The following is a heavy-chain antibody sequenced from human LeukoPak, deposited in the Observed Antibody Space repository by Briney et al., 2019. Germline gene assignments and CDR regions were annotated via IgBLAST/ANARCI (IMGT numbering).Heavy chain of an antibody. J-gene: IGHJ6*03. CDR2: TYYSGST. D-gene: IGHD3-3*01. Sequence: SETLSLTCTVSGGSISSYYWSWIRQPPGKGLEWIGYTYYSGSTKYNPSLKSRVTISVDTSKSQFSLELSSVTAADTAVYYCARSPEPRDFLEWFPGMDVWGKGTTVTVSS. CDR1: GGSISSYY. V-gene: IGHV4-59*01. CDR3: ARSPEPRDFLEWFPGMDV.